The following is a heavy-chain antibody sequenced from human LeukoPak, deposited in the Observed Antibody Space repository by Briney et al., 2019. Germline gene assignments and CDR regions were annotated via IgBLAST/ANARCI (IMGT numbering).Heavy chain of an antibody. J-gene: IGHJ4*02. V-gene: IGHV3-30*02. CDR2: IRYDGSSK. Sequence: GGSLRLSCAASGFTFSNYAMHWVRQAPGKGLEWLAYIRYDGSSKYYADFVKGRFTISRDNSKNTLYLQMNSLRAEDTAVYYCARDQAGSGHYADYWGQGTLVTVSS. D-gene: IGHD3-10*01. CDR1: GFTFSNYA. CDR3: ARDQAGSGHYADY.